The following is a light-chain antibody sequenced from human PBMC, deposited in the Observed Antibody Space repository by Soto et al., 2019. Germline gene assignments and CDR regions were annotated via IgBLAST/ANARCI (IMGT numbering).Light chain of an antibody. Sequence: EIVMTQSPATLSLSPGERATLSCRASQSVSSSYLSWYQQKPGQAPRLLIYGASTRATGIPARFSGSGSGTYFTLTISSLQPEDFAVYYCQQDYDLPFTFGGGTKVEIK. CDR2: GAS. V-gene: IGKV3D-7*01. CDR1: QSVSSSY. CDR3: QQDYDLPFT. J-gene: IGKJ4*01.